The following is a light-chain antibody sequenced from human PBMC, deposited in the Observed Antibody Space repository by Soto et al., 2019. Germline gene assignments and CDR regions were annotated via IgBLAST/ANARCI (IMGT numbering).Light chain of an antibody. CDR3: NSYTTSSTLV. Sequence: QSVLTQPASVSGSPGQSITIPCTGTSSDVGGYNYVSWYQQHPGKAPKLMIYEVTNRPSGISDRFSASKSGNTASLTISGLQAEDEADYYCNSYTTSSTLVFGGGTKVTVL. J-gene: IGLJ2*01. V-gene: IGLV2-14*01. CDR2: EVT. CDR1: SSDVGGYNY.